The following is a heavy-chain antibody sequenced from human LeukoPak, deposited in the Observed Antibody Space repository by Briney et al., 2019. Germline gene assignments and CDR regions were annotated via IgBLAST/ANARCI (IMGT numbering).Heavy chain of an antibody. CDR1: GFTFSSYA. Sequence: GGSLRLSCAASGFTFSSYAMSWVRQAPGKGLEWVSAISGSGGSTYYADSVKGRFTISRDNSKNTLYLQMDSLRAEDTAVYYCAKKSMIVVVLSAFDIWGQGTMVTVSS. J-gene: IGHJ3*02. CDR3: AKKSMIVVVLSAFDI. V-gene: IGHV3-23*01. D-gene: IGHD3-22*01. CDR2: ISGSGGST.